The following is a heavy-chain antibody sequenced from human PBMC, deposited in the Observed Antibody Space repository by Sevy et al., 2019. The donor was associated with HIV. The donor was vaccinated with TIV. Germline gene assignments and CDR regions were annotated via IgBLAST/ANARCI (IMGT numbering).Heavy chain of an antibody. Sequence: GGSLRLSCAASGFPFNDYTMSWVRQGPGKGLEWVSAITWNGDTTSYADSVKGRFAISRDNANNSLYLQMSSLRAEDTALYCCARELAGSFEFWGQGTLVTVSS. CDR2: ITWNGDTT. D-gene: IGHD7-27*01. J-gene: IGHJ4*02. V-gene: IGHV3-20*04. CDR1: GFPFNDYT. CDR3: ARELAGSFEF.